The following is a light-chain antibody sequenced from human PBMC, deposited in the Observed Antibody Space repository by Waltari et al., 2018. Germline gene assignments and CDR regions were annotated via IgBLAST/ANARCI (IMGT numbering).Light chain of an antibody. V-gene: IGLV1-40*01. CDR3: QSYDSSLRCWV. J-gene: IGLJ3*02. Sequence: QSVLTQPPSVSGAPGQRVTISCTGSSSHFGAGPDVHWYQQLPGTAPKLLIYANINRPSGVPGRFAGSKSGTSASLAITGLQAEDEADYYCQSYDSSLRCWVLGGGTKLTVL. CDR2: ANI. CDR1: SSHFGAGPD.